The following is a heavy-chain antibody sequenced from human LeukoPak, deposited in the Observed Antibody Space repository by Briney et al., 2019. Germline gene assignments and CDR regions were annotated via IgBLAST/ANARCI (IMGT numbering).Heavy chain of an antibody. CDR1: GYTFTSYD. J-gene: IGHJ4*02. Sequence: GASVKVSCKASGYTFTSYDINWVRQATGQGLEWMGWMNPNSGNTGYAQKFQGRVTMTRNTSISTAYMELSSLRSEDTAVYYCARVTGYVMEDYFDYWGQGTLVTVPS. CDR3: ARVTGYVMEDYFDY. V-gene: IGHV1-8*01. D-gene: IGHD6-13*01. CDR2: MNPNSGNT.